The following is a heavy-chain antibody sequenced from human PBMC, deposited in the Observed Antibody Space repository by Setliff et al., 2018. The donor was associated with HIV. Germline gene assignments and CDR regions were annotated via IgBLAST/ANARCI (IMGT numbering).Heavy chain of an antibody. J-gene: IGHJ5*02. CDR3: ARALSAAGLAWFDP. V-gene: IGHV4-59*01. CDR2: IYHSGST. D-gene: IGHD6-13*01. Sequence: SETLSLTCTVSAGSISSYYWSWIRQPPGKGLEWIGYIYHSGSTNYNPSLKGRVTIPVDTSKDQFSLNLRSVTAADTAVYYCARALSAAGLAWFDPWGQGTLVTVSS. CDR1: AGSISSYY.